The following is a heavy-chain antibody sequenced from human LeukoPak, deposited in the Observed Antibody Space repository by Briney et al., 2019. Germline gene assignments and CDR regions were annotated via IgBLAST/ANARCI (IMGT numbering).Heavy chain of an antibody. CDR3: ARDWPTIAAAGTIPEYFQH. D-gene: IGHD6-13*01. Sequence: GGSLRLSCAASGFTFSSYSMNWVRQAPGKGLEWVSSISSSSSYIYYADSVKGRFTISRDNAKNSLYLQMNSLRAENTAVYYCARDWPTIAAAGTIPEYFQHWGQGTLVTVSS. J-gene: IGHJ1*01. V-gene: IGHV3-21*01. CDR1: GFTFSSYS. CDR2: ISSSSSYI.